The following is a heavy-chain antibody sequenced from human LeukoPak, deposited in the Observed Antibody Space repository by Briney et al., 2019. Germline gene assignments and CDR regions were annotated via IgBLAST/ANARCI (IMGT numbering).Heavy chain of an antibody. Sequence: SETLSLTCTVSGGSVSSGEYYWTWIRQPPGKGLEWIGYTFYNGITDYNPSLKSRITISADTSKNQFSLKLNSVTAADTAVYFCARVQLPLGWYFDLWGRGTLVTVSS. CDR3: ARVQLPLGWYFDL. V-gene: IGHV4-30-4*08. D-gene: IGHD2-2*01. CDR1: GGSVSSGEYY. CDR2: TFYNGIT. J-gene: IGHJ2*01.